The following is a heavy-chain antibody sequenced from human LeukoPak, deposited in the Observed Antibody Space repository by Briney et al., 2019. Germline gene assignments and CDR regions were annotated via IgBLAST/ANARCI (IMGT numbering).Heavy chain of an antibody. CDR1: GYTFTGYY. Sequence: ASVKVSCKASGYTFTGYYMHWVRQAPGQGLEWMGWINPNSGGTNHAQKFQGRVTMTRDTSISTAYMELSRLRSDDTAVYYCASETSGSYFVGYWGQGTLVTVSS. CDR3: ASETSGSYFVGY. CDR2: INPNSGGT. D-gene: IGHD3-10*01. V-gene: IGHV1-2*02. J-gene: IGHJ4*02.